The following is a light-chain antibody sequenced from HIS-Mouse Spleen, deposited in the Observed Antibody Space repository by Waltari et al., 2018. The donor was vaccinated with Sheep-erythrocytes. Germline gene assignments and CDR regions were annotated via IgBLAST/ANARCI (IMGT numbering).Light chain of an antibody. CDR1: QSVSSN. J-gene: IGKJ2*01. V-gene: IGKV3-15*01. Sequence: EIVMTQSPATLSVSPGERATLPCRASQSVSSNLAWYQQKPGQAHRLCIYCASTRATGIPAWFIGSGSGTEFTLTISSMQSEDFAVYYCQQYNNWPPPYTFGQGTKLEIK. CDR2: CAS. CDR3: QQYNNWPPPYT.